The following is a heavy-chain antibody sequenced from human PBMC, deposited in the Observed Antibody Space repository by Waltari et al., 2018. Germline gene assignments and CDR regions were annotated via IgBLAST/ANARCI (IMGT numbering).Heavy chain of an antibody. CDR2: SIPILGTA. CDR1: GGTFSSYA. Sequence: QVQLVQSGAEVKKPGSSVKVSCKASGGTFSSYAISWVRQAPGQGLEWMGRSIPILGTANYAQKFQVRVTITADKSTSTAYMELSSLRSEDTAVYYCARDRGGAASPDYWGQGTLVTVSS. D-gene: IGHD6-25*01. V-gene: IGHV1-69*08. CDR3: ARDRGGAASPDY. J-gene: IGHJ4*02.